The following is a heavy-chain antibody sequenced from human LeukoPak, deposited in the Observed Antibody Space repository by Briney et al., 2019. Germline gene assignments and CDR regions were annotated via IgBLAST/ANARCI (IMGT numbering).Heavy chain of an antibody. CDR3: ASGVVATINFGLDY. Sequence: SETLSLTCTVSGYSISSGYYWGWIRQPPGKGLEWIGSIYHSGSTYYNPSLNSRVTISVDTSKNQFSLKLSSVTAADTAVYYCASGVVATINFGLDYWGQGTLVTVSS. J-gene: IGHJ4*02. D-gene: IGHD5-12*01. V-gene: IGHV4-38-2*02. CDR1: GYSISSGYY. CDR2: IYHSGST.